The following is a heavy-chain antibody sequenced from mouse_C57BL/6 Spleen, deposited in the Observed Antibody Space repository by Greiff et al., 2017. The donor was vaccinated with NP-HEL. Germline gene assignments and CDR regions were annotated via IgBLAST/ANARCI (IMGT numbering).Heavy chain of an antibody. CDR2: IWTGGGT. V-gene: IGHV2-9-1*01. CDR3: ATLDSSGYVDYAMDY. D-gene: IGHD3-2*02. Sequence: VQLQESGPGLVAPSQSLSITCTVSGFSLTSYAISWVRQPPGKGLEWLGVIWTGGGTNYNSALKSRLSISKDNSKSQVFLKMNSLQTDDTARYYCATLDSSGYVDYAMDYWGQGTSVTVSS. CDR1: GFSLTSYA. J-gene: IGHJ4*01.